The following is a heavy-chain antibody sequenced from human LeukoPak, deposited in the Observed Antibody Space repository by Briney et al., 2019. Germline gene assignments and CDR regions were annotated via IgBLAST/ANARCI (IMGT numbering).Heavy chain of an antibody. Sequence: PGGSLRLSCAASGFTFSSYSMNWVRQAPGKGLEWVSSISSSRSYIYYADSVKGRFTISRDNAKNSLYLQMNSLRAEDTAVYYCARDSKIQLWLRIVDYYGMDVWGQGTTVTVSS. D-gene: IGHD5-18*01. J-gene: IGHJ6*02. CDR2: ISSSRSYI. CDR3: ARDSKIQLWLRIVDYYGMDV. CDR1: GFTFSSYS. V-gene: IGHV3-21*01.